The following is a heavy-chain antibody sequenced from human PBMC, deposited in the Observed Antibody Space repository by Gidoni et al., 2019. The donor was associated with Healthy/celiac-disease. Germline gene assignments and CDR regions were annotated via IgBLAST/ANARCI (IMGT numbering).Heavy chain of an antibody. V-gene: IGHV3-73*01. CDR2: IRSKANSYAT. J-gene: IGHJ4*02. CDR1: GFTFSGSA. CDR3: TLHHYYDSSGPYRDY. D-gene: IGHD3-22*01. Sequence: EVQLVESGGGLVQPGGSLKLSCAAAGFTFSGSAMNWVRQASGKGLEWVGRIRSKANSYATAYAASVKGRFTISRDDSKNTAYLQMNSLKTEDTAVYYCTLHHYYDSSGPYRDYWGQGTLVTVSS.